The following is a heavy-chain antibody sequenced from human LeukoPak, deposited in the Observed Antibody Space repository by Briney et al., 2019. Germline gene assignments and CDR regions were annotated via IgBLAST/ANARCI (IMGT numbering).Heavy chain of an antibody. CDR2: ISGSGGSE. CDR3: AKGLGGAYHRSGSYSWTTFDY. Sequence: GGSLRLSCAASGFTFSSYALRGVRQAPGKGLAWVSAISGSGGSEYYADSVKGRFTISRDNSKNTLYLQMNSLRAEDTAVYYCAKGLGGAYHRSGSYSWTTFDYWGQGTLVTVSS. J-gene: IGHJ4*02. V-gene: IGHV3-23*01. CDR1: GFTFSSYA. D-gene: IGHD3-10*01.